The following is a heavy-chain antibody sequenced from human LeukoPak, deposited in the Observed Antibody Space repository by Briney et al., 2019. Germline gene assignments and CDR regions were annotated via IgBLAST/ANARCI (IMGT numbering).Heavy chain of an antibody. CDR1: GYTFTSYY. CDR2: INPSGGST. D-gene: IGHD3-16*02. Sequence: ASVKVSCKASGYTFTSYYMHWVRQAPGQGLEWMGIINPSGGSTSYAQKFQGRVTMTMDTSTSTVYMELSSLRSEDTAVYYCAIGRYDYVWGSYRYDWWFDPWGQGTLVTVSS. J-gene: IGHJ5*02. V-gene: IGHV1-46*01. CDR3: AIGRYDYVWGSYRYDWWFDP.